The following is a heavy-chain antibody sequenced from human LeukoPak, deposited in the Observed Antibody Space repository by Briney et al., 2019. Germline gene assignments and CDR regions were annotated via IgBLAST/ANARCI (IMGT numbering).Heavy chain of an antibody. CDR3: ARDLPRSPANTIDF. J-gene: IGHJ4*02. CDR2: ISSGSSYL. Sequence: GGSLRLSCAASGFTFSSYAMSWVRQAPGRGLEWVSSISSGSSYLYYADSVKGRFTISRDNAKNSLYLQMNSLRAEDTAVYYCARDLPRSPANTIDFWGQGTLVTVSS. D-gene: IGHD1-14*01. V-gene: IGHV3-21*01. CDR1: GFTFSSYA.